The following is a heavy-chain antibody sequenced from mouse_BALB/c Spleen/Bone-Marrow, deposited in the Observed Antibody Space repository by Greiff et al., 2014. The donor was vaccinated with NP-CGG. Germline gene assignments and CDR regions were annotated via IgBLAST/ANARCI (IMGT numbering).Heavy chain of an antibody. J-gene: IGHJ4*01. CDR2: IYPGDGDT. V-gene: IGHV1-80*01. Sequence: QVQLQQSGAELVRPGSSVKISCKASGYAFSSYWMNWVKQRPGQGLEWIGQIYPGDGDTNYNGNFKGKATLTADKSSSTAYMQLSSLTSEDSAVYFCARWYRDPHFAMDYWDPGTSVTVSS. CDR1: GYAFSSYW. D-gene: IGHD2-14*01. CDR3: ARWYRDPHFAMDY.